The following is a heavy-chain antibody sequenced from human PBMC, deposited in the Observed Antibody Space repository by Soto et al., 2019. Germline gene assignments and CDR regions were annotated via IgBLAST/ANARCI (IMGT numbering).Heavy chain of an antibody. J-gene: IGHJ6*02. CDR2: ISYDGSNK. CDR3: AKDIKTLDRFGMDV. V-gene: IGHV3-30*18. D-gene: IGHD3-3*01. Sequence: QVQLVESGGGVVQPGRSLRLSCAASGFTFSSYGMHWVRQAPGKGLEWVAVISYDGSNKYYADSVKGRFTISRDNSKNTLYLQMNSLRAEDTAVYYCAKDIKTLDRFGMDVWGQGTTVTVSS. CDR1: GFTFSSYG.